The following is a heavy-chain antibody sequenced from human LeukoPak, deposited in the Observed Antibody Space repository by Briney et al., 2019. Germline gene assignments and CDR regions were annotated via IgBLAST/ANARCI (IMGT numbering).Heavy chain of an antibody. Sequence: GGSLRLYCAASGFAFSTYSMTWVRQAPGKGLEWVSSISSSSTYMFYADSVKGRFTISRDNAKNSLFLQMNSLRAEDTAVYYCARNPPRTATQPSPFDIWGQGTMVTVSS. CDR3: ARNPPRTATQPSPFDI. CDR1: GFAFSTYS. V-gene: IGHV3-21*01. J-gene: IGHJ3*02. D-gene: IGHD2-15*01. CDR2: ISSSSTYM.